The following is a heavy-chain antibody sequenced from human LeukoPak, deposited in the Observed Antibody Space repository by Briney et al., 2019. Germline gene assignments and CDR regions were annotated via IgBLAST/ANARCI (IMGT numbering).Heavy chain of an antibody. CDR2: INKDGSAT. CDR3: ATWAFYHSLDV. V-gene: IGHV3-43*02. D-gene: IGHD1-26*01. CDR1: GFTFDAYA. J-gene: IGHJ6*02. Sequence: GGSLRLSCEAAGFTFDAYAMHWVRQAPGKGLEWVSLINKDGSATYYADSVKGRFTISRDNSKNSLYLQMNSLRSEDTALYYCATWAFYHSLDVWGQGTTVTVSS.